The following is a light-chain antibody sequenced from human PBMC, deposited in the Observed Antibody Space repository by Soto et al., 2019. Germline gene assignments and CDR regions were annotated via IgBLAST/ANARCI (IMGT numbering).Light chain of an antibody. V-gene: IGLV1-51*01. CDR2: DDN. CDR1: SSNIGGNS. J-gene: IGLJ1*01. Sequence: QYVLTQPPSVSAAPGQKVTMSCSGSSSNIGGNSVSWYQQLPGTAPKLLIYDDNKRPSGIPDRFSGSKSGTSATLGITGFQTGDEADYYCGSWDSSLSAYVFGTGTKSPS. CDR3: GSWDSSLSAYV.